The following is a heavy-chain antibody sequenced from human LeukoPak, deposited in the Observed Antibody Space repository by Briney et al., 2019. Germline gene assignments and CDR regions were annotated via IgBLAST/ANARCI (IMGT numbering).Heavy chain of an antibody. D-gene: IGHD4-17*01. CDR1: GYTFTSYG. Sequence: GASVKVSCKASGYTFTSYGISWLRQAPGQGLEWMGWISTYNGHTNYAQKFQGRVTMTTDTSTSTAYMELRSLRSDDTAVYYCARDEDYGISVNVDYWGQGTLVTVSS. J-gene: IGHJ4*02. CDR2: ISTYNGHT. CDR3: ARDEDYGISVNVDY. V-gene: IGHV1-18*01.